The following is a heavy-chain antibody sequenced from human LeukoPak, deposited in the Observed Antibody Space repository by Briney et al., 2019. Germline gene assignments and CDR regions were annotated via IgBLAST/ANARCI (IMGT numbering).Heavy chain of an antibody. D-gene: IGHD6-19*01. Sequence: PSETLSLTCTVSGGSISSGNYYWNWIRQPAGKGLEWIGRIYATGSTNYNPSLKSRVTISVDTSKNQFSLKLSSVTAADTAVYYCARLDAVAGPYYYYYMDVWGKGTTVTVSS. CDR1: GGSISSGNYY. CDR3: ARLDAVAGPYYYYYMDV. CDR2: IYATGST. J-gene: IGHJ6*03. V-gene: IGHV4-61*02.